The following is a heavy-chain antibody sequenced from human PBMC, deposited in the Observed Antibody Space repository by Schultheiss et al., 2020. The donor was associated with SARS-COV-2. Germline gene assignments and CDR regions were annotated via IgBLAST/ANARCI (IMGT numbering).Heavy chain of an antibody. J-gene: IGHJ6*02. Sequence: SETLSLTCTVSGGSISSFYWSWIRQPPGKGLEWIGYIYSSGSTNYNPSLKSRVTISLDTSKSQFSLKLSSVTAADTAVYYCARASYYYYGMDVWGQGTTVTVSS. V-gene: IGHV4-59*08. CDR2: IYSSGST. CDR1: GGSISSFY. CDR3: ARASYYYYGMDV.